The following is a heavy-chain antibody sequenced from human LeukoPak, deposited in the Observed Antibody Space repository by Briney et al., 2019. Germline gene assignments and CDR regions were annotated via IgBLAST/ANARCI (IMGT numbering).Heavy chain of an antibody. CDR3: ARNRASGTPYFDY. CDR2: IYYSGSS. CDR1: RGSISGFY. V-gene: IGHV4-59*08. Sequence: SETLSLTCTISRGSISGFYWSWIRQPPGKGLEWIGYIYYSGSSNYNPSLKSRVTISVDTSKDQSSLKLSSVTAADTAVYYCARNRASGTPYFDYWGQGLLVTVSS. D-gene: IGHD3-10*01. J-gene: IGHJ4*02.